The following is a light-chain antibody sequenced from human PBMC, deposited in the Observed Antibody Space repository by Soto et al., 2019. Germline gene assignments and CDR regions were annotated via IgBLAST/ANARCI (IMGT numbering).Light chain of an antibody. Sequence: QSVLTQPPSASGAPGQRVTISCAGSNSNIGSNTVKWYQQLPGTAPKLLIYTNRQRPSGVPDRFSGSKSGTSASLAISGLQSEDEADYYCSAWDDSLSGLVFGTGTKVTV. V-gene: IGLV1-44*01. J-gene: IGLJ1*01. CDR3: SAWDDSLSGLV. CDR2: TNR. CDR1: NSNIGSNT.